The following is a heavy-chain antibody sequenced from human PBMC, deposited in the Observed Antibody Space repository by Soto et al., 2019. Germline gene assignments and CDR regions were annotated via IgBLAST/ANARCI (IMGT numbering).Heavy chain of an antibody. CDR3: ARRRRLRYFDWTPD. J-gene: IGHJ4*02. D-gene: IGHD3-9*01. V-gene: IGHV4-34*01. Sequence: SETLSLTCAVYGGSFRGYYWSWIRQPPGKGLEWIGEINHSGSTNYNPSLKSRVTISVDTSKNQFSLKLSSVTAADTAVYYCARRRRLRYFDWTPDWGQGTLVTVSS. CDR1: GGSFRGYY. CDR2: INHSGST.